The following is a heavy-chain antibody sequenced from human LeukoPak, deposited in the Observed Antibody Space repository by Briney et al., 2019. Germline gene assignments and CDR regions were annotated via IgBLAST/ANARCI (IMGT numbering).Heavy chain of an antibody. CDR2: IRYDGSNK. Sequence: PGGSLRLSCATSGFTFSSYGMHWVRQAPGKGLEWVAFIRYDGSNKYYADSVKGRFTISRDNSKNTLYLQMNSLRAEDTAVYYCAKDGGSSGPYYYYYMDVWGKGTTVTVSS. J-gene: IGHJ6*03. CDR1: GFTFSSYG. D-gene: IGHD3-22*01. CDR3: AKDGGSSGPYYYYYMDV. V-gene: IGHV3-30*02.